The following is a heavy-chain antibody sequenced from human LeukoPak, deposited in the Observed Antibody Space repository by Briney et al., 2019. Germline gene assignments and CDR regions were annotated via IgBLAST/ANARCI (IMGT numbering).Heavy chain of an antibody. CDR3: ARVRYDSSGYRAFDI. CDR2: INHSGST. V-gene: IGHV4-34*01. CDR1: GGSFSGYY. J-gene: IGHJ3*02. Sequence: KPSETLSLTCAVYGGSFSGYYWSWIRQPPGKGLEWIGEINHSGSTNYNPSLKSRVTISVDTSKNQFSLKLSSVTAADTAVYYCARVRYDSSGYRAFDIWGQGTMVTVSS. D-gene: IGHD3-22*01.